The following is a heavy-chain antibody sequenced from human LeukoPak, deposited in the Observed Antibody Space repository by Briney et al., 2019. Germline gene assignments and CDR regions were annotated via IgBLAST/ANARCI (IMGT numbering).Heavy chain of an antibody. CDR2: IYYSGST. CDR3: ARQSMIVVGITSFSPDAFDI. J-gene: IGHJ3*02. D-gene: IGHD3-22*01. Sequence: SETLSLTCTVSGGSISSSSYYWGWIRQPPGKGLEWIGSIYYSGSTYYNPSLKSRVTISVDTSKNQFSLKLSSVTAADTAVYYCARQSMIVVGITSFSPDAFDIWGQGTMVTVSS. CDR1: GGSISSSSYY. V-gene: IGHV4-39*01.